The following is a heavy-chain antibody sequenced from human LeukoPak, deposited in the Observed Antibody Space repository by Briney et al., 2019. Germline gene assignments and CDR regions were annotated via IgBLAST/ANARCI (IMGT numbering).Heavy chain of an antibody. D-gene: IGHD2-15*01. J-gene: IGHJ4*02. CDR1: GGSISSSSYY. CDR2: IYYSGST. V-gene: IGHV4-39*01. Sequence: PSETLSLTCTVPGGSISSSSYYWGWIRQPPGKGLGWIGSIYYSGSTYYNPSLKSRVTISVDTSKNQFSLKLSSVTAADTAVYYCARLGYCSGGSCYSLPPDYWGQGTLVTVSS. CDR3: ARLGYCSGGSCYSLPPDY.